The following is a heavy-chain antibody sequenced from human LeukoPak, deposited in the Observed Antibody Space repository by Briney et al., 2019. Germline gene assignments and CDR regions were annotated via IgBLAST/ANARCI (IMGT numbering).Heavy chain of an antibody. D-gene: IGHD5-24*01. CDR1: GGSISSSSYY. CDR2: IYYSGST. J-gene: IGHJ4*02. CDR3: AKSGYNRFDY. V-gene: IGHV4-39*01. Sequence: PSETLSLTCTVSGGSISSSSYYWGWIRQPPGKGLEWIGSIYYSGSTYYNPSLKSRVTVSVDTSKNQFSLKLSSVTAADTAVYYCAKSGYNRFDYWGQGTLVTVSS.